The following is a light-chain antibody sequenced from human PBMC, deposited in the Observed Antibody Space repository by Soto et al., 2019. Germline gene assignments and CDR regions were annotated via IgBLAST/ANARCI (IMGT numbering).Light chain of an antibody. CDR3: QQYDSYLIT. V-gene: IGKV1-5*03. Sequence: DIQMTQSPSTLSASVGDRVTITCRASQTINTWLAWYQQKPGKAPKLLIYKASSLESGVPSRFSGSGSGTEFPLTISSLQPDDYATYYCQQYDSYLITFGQGTRLEIK. CDR2: KAS. J-gene: IGKJ5*01. CDR1: QTINTW.